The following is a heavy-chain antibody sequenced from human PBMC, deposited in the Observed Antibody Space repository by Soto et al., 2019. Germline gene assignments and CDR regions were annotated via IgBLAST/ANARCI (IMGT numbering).Heavy chain of an antibody. V-gene: IGHV3-23*01. CDR2: IKDSGEST. CDR3: VKVGASYTSCWYAN. J-gene: IGHJ4*02. CDR1: GFTFSNYA. D-gene: IGHD6-13*01. Sequence: DVQLLESGGGLVQQGGSLTLSCAASGFTFSNYAMHWVRQAPGKGLERVSTIKDSGESTFYLDSVRGRFTMSRDNSKDTLYLQMTSLRVEDPALYHGVKVGASYTSCWYANWGQGILATVSS.